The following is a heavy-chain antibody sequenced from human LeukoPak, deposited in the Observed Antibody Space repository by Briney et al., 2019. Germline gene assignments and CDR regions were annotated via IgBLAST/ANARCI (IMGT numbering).Heavy chain of an antibody. J-gene: IGHJ4*02. D-gene: IGHD7-27*01. Sequence: SETLSLTCTVSVDSISSSSYYWGWIRQPPGKGLGWIGNIHYRGSTYYHPSLRTPVTISADTSNNQLSLKPSSVTAANTTVYYCARRGTNWGRFDYWGQGTLVTVSS. V-gene: IGHV4-39*01. CDR2: IHYRGST. CDR1: VDSISSSSYY. CDR3: ARRGTNWGRFDY.